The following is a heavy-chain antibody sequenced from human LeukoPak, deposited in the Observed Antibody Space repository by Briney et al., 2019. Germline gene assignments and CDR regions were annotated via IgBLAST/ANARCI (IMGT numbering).Heavy chain of an antibody. D-gene: IGHD3/OR15-3a*01. J-gene: IGHJ4*02. CDR2: IDPNSGGT. V-gene: IGHV1-2*02. CDR1: GYTFTGKF. Sequence: GAPVNVSCKASGYTFTGKFIHWVRQAPGQGLEWMGWIDPNSGGTDYAQKFRGRVTMTRDTSTSTAYMDLSSLISDDTAVYYCARDREGLAYFDYWGQGTLVTVSS. CDR3: ARDREGLAYFDY.